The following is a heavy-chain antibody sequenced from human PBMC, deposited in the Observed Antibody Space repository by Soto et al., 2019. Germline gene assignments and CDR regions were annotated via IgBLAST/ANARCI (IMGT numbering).Heavy chain of an antibody. D-gene: IGHD6-13*01. CDR2: IYYSVST. J-gene: IGHJ4*02. CDR1: GTSITSSDYF. CDR3: ARGEPFDYSASWYVF. V-gene: IGHV4-30-4*01. Sequence: QVQLQESGPGLVKPSQTLSLTCSVSGTSITSSDYFWSWIRQPPGKALEWIGYIYYSVSTYYSPFLKSRVAMSIDTSKNQFSLTLSSVTAADTAVYYCARGEPFDYSASWYVFWGQGVRVTVSS.